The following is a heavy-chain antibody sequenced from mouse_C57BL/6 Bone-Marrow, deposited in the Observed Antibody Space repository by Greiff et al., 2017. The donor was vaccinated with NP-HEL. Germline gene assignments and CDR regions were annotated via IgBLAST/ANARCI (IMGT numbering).Heavy chain of an antibody. Sequence: EVQLQQSGPELVKPGASVKISCKASGYTFTDYYMNWVKQSHGKSLEWIGAINPNNGGTSYNQKFKGKATLTVDKSSSTADMELRSLTSEDSAVYYCARDGYYSSWYFDVWGTGTTVTVSS. CDR2: INPNNGGT. D-gene: IGHD2-3*01. J-gene: IGHJ1*03. V-gene: IGHV1-26*01. CDR1: GYTFTDYY. CDR3: ARDGYYSSWYFDV.